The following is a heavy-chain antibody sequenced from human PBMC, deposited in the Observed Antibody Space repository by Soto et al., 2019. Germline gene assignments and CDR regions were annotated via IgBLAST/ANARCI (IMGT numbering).Heavy chain of an antibody. J-gene: IGHJ4*02. CDR3: ARMLSSSVDN. D-gene: IGHD2-2*01. CDR2: ISTYIGNA. CDR1: GYSFSSYG. Sequence: QVHLVQSGAEVKKPGASVKVSCKASGYSFSSYGITWVRQAPGQGLEWMGWISTYIGNAKYAQKFQGRVTLNTDTSMGTAYMELSSLRSDDTAVYYCARMLSSSVDNWGQGTLVTVSS. V-gene: IGHV1-18*01.